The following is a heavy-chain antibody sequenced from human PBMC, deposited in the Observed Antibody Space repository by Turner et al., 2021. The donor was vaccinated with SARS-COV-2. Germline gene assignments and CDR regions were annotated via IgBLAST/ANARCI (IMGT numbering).Heavy chain of an antibody. CDR1: GFTFSSYA. D-gene: IGHD3-22*01. J-gene: IGHJ4*02. CDR2: ISGSGGTT. V-gene: IGHV3-23*01. Sequence: EVQLLESGGGWVQPGGSLRLPCAAFGFTFSSYAMSWVRPAPGKGLDWFSAISGSGGTTYYADSVKGRFTISRDNSKNTLFLQMNSLRAEDTAVYYCAKADRVMIVVVITLFDYWGQGTLVTVSS. CDR3: AKADRVMIVVVITLFDY.